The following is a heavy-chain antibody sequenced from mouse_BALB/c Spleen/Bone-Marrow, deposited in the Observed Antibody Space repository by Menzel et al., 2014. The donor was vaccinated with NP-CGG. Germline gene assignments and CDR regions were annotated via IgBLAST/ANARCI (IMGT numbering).Heavy chain of an antibody. J-gene: IGHJ4*01. CDR1: GFTFSNYW. Sequence: EVQLVESGGGLVQPGGSMKLSCVASGFTFSNYWMNWVRQSPEKGLEWVAEIRLKSNNYATHYAESVKGRFTISRDDSKSSVYLQMNNLSAEDTGIYYCIRRGRGYAMDYWGQGTSVTVSS. V-gene: IGHV6-6*02. CDR2: IRLKSNNYAT. CDR3: IRRGRGYAMDY.